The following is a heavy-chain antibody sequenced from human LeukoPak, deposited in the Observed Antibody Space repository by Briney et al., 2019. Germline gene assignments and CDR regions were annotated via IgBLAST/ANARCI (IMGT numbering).Heavy chain of an antibody. Sequence: PSETLSLTCTVSGGSVSSYYWSWIRQPPGKGLEWIAYIDYSGSTNYNPSLKSRVTISVDASKNQFSLNLRSVTPADTAVYYCARDRRRDLLHAFDIWGQGTMVTVSS. V-gene: IGHV4-59*02. CDR2: IDYSGST. CDR1: GGSVSSYY. J-gene: IGHJ3*02. CDR3: ARDRRRDLLHAFDI. D-gene: IGHD1-26*01.